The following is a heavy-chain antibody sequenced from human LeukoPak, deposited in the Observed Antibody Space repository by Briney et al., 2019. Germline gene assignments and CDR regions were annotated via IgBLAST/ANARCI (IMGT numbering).Heavy chain of an antibody. J-gene: IGHJ5*02. Sequence: GASVKVSCKASGYTFTSYGISWVRQAPGQGLEWMGWISAYNGNTNYAQKLQGRVTMSTEKSTSTAYMELRSLRSDDTAVYYCARDLKYNILTGFRSSFGFDPWGQGTLVTVSS. D-gene: IGHD3-9*01. V-gene: IGHV1-18*01. CDR2: ISAYNGNT. CDR3: ARDLKYNILTGFRSSFGFDP. CDR1: GYTFTSYG.